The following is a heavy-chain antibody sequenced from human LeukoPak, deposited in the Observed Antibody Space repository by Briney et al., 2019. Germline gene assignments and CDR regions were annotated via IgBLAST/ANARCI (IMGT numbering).Heavy chain of an antibody. Sequence: ASVKVSCKASGYTFTAFYMHWVRQAPGQGLEWMGWINPNSGGTNYAQKFQGWVTMTRDTSISTAYMELSRLRSDDTAVYYCARAHYGDYGGYYFDYWGQGTLVTVSS. CDR2: INPNSGGT. CDR3: ARAHYGDYGGYYFDY. J-gene: IGHJ4*02. CDR1: GYTFTAFY. D-gene: IGHD4-17*01. V-gene: IGHV1-2*04.